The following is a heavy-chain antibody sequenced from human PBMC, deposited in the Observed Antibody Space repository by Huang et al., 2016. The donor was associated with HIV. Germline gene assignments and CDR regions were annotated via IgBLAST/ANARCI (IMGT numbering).Heavy chain of an antibody. Sequence: VQLVQSGAEVKKPGSSVRVSCKASGGTFTNYAISWVRQAPGQGLEWMGGIIPMFGTSDDDQKFQGRVTITADKSTDTAYLKLRSLRTEDTAVYYCARASRDGYPLDYYFYYMDVWGEGTAIIVSS. CDR3: ARASRDGYPLDYYFYYMDV. CDR1: GGTFTNYA. D-gene: IGHD5-12*01. CDR2: IIPMFGTS. V-gene: IGHV1-69*13. J-gene: IGHJ6*03.